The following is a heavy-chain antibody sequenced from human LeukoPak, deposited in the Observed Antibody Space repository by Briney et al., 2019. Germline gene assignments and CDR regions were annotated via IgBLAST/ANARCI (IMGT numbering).Heavy chain of an antibody. CDR1: GGSISSSSYY. J-gene: IGHJ3*02. CDR3: ARGGGGYCSSTSCYRKDAFDI. Sequence: SETLSLTCTVSGGSISSSSYYWGWIRQPPGKGLEWIGSIYYSGSTYYNPSLKSRVTISVDTSKNQFSLKLSSVTAADTAVYYCARGGGGYCSSTSCYRKDAFDIWGQGTMVTVSS. D-gene: IGHD2-2*02. CDR2: IYYSGST. V-gene: IGHV4-39*01.